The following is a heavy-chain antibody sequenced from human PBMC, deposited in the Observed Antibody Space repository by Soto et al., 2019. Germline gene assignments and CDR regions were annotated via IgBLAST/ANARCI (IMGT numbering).Heavy chain of an antibody. D-gene: IGHD1-1*01. V-gene: IGHV3-74*01. J-gene: IGHJ6*03. CDR3: ARDELERRRYYYYMDV. CDR1: GFTFSSSW. Sequence: SLRLSCAASGFTFSSSWMHWVRQAPGKGLVWVSRINSDGSSTSYADSVKGRFTISRDTAKNTLYLQMNSLRAEDTAVYYCARDELERRRYYYYMDVWGKWTTVTVSS. CDR2: INSDGSST.